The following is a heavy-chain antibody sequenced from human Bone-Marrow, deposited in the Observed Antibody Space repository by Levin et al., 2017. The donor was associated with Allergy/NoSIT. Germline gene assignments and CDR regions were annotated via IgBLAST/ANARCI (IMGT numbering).Heavy chain of an antibody. Sequence: GSLRLSCTVSGGSISRYYWSWIRQSAGKGLEWIGRIYTSGKTNYNPSLKSRVTMSVDTSKNQFSLKLSSVTAADTAVYFCARSQDIVLVPAAEAHNWFDPWGQGTLVTVSS. V-gene: IGHV4-4*07. CDR1: GGSISRYY. J-gene: IGHJ5*02. D-gene: IGHD2-2*01. CDR3: ARSQDIVLVPAAEAHNWFDP. CDR2: IYTSGKT.